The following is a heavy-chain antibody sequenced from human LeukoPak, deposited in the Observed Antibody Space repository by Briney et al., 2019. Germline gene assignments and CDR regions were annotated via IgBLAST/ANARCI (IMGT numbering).Heavy chain of an antibody. J-gene: IGHJ4*02. D-gene: IGHD6-13*01. CDR3: ARDSGSWYTY. V-gene: IGHV4-39*02. CDR1: GGSISSSSYY. CDR2: IYYSGST. Sequence: SETLSLTCTVSGGSISSSSYYWGWIRQPPGKGLEWIGSIYYSGSTYYNPSLKSRVTISVDTSKNQFSLKLSSVTAADTAVYYCARDSGSWYTYWGQGTLVTVSS.